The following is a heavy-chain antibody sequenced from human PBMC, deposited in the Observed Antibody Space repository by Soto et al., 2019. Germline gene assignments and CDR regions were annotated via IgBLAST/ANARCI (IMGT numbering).Heavy chain of an antibody. CDR1: GFTFDEHS. J-gene: IGHJ4*02. Sequence: EVRLVESGGGFVQPGRSLRLSCTVSGFTFDEHSMHWVRQAPGKGLEWVSGINYNGGRVAYVDSVRGRFTIARDNANNSLLLQMNSLRPEDTGLYFCSKGRPRYSGLDTDFDAWGQGTPV. V-gene: IGHV3-9*01. CDR2: INYNGGRV. D-gene: IGHD5-12*01. CDR3: SKGRPRYSGLDTDFDA.